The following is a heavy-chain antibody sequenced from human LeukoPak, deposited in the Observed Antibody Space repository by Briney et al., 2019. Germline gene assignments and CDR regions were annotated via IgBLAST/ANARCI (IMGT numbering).Heavy chain of an antibody. V-gene: IGHV3-9*01. CDR3: ARLTGAASGTYYFDF. D-gene: IGHD1-26*01. J-gene: IGHJ4*02. CDR2: ISWNSRII. CDR1: GFIFDDYA. Sequence: PGGSLRLSCAASGFIFDDYAMYWVRHAPGKGLEWVSGISWNSRIIDYADSVKGRFTISRDNAKTSLFLQMNSLTTDDTAFYYCARLTGAASGTYYFDFWGQGTLVTVSS.